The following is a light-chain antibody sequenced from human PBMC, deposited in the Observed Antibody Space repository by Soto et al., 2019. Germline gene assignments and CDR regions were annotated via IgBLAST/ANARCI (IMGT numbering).Light chain of an antibody. Sequence: EIVLTQSPATLSLSPGERATLSCRASQSIRSPFLAWYQQKPGQAPRLFIHGASSRATGIPDRFSGSGSGTDVTLPISSLESEDFAVYYCGSDEWTFGQGTKVE. CDR1: QSIRSPF. CDR3: GSDEWT. CDR2: GAS. V-gene: IGKV3-20*01. J-gene: IGKJ1*01.